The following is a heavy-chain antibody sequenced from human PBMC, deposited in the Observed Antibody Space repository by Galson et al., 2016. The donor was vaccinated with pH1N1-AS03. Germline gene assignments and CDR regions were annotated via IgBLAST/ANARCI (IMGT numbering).Heavy chain of an antibody. CDR3: ARSGELSFYRFPTPFDY. Sequence: SLRLSCAASGFSFSGYEMNWVRQAPGRGLEWISYISSSGSSIKYADSVKGRFTISRDNAKNSLNLQMNSLRAEDTAFYYCARSGELSFYRFPTPFDYWGQGTLVTVSS. V-gene: IGHV3-48*03. CDR2: ISSSGSSI. J-gene: IGHJ4*02. CDR1: GFSFSGYE. D-gene: IGHD3-16*02.